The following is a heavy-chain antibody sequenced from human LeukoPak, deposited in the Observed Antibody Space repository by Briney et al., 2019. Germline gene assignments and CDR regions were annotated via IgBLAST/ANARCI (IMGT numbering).Heavy chain of an antibody. J-gene: IGHJ3*02. V-gene: IGHV4-61*02. D-gene: IGHD2-15*01. CDR2: IYTSGST. CDR3: ARDPRWELLKGGAFDI. CDR1: GGSISSGSYY. Sequence: SQTLSLTCTVSGGSISSGSYYWRWIRQPAGKGLEWIGRIYTSGSTNYNPSLKSRVTISVDTSKNQFSLKLSSVTAADTAVYYCARDPRWELLKGGAFDIWGQGTMVTVSS.